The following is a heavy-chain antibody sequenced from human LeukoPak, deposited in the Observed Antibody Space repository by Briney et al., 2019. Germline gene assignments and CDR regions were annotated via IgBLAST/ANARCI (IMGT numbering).Heavy chain of an antibody. CDR3: ARRLRFGDNSDY. J-gene: IGHJ4*02. CDR1: GGSLSRYY. D-gene: IGHD3-16*01. CDR2: VHYSGRT. Sequence: SETLCLTCSVSGGSLSRYYWSWIRQPPGKGLEWIGCVHYSGRTYYNPSLKSGGTISEDTSKKQLSRKVASVTAADTAVYYCARRLRFGDNSDYWGQGTLVTVSS. V-gene: IGHV4-59*04.